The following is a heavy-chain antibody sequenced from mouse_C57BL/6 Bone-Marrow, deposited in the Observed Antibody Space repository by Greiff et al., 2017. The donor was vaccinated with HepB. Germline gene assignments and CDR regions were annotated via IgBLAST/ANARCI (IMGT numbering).Heavy chain of an antibody. CDR3: ARGLRRDYAMDY. V-gene: IGHV1-26*01. CDR1: GYTFTDYY. J-gene: IGHJ4*01. CDR2: INPNNGGT. D-gene: IGHD2-2*01. Sequence: VQLQQSGPELVKPGASVKISCKASGYTFTDYYMNWVKQSHGKSLEWIGDINPNNGGTSYNQKFKGKATLTVDKSSSTAYMELRSLTSEDSAVYYCARGLRRDYAMDYWGQGTSVTVSS.